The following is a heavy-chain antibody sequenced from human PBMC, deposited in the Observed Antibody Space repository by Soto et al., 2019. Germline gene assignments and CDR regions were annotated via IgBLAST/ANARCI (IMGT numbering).Heavy chain of an antibody. CDR1: GFTFSSFE. CDR3: ARDSRGGAARRPTFYY. V-gene: IGHV3-48*03. D-gene: IGHD6-6*01. CDR2: IGRSGETI. Sequence: PGGSLRLSCVGSGFTFSSFEMNWVRQTPGKGLEWLSYIGRSGETIYYADSAKGRFTISRDNAKSSLFLQMTGLRDEDTGIYYCARDSRGGAARRPTFYYWGRGTLVTVSS. J-gene: IGHJ4*02.